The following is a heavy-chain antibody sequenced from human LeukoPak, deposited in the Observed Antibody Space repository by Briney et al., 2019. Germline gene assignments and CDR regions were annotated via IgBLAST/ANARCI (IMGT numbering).Heavy chain of an antibody. Sequence: ASVKVSCKASGYTFTGYYMHWVRQAPGQGLEWMGWINPNSGGTNYAQKFQGWVTMTRDTSISTAYMELSRLRSDDTAVYYCARDIIFGRLGAGTPFDYWGQGTLVTVSS. V-gene: IGHV1-2*04. J-gene: IGHJ4*02. CDR2: INPNSGGT. CDR1: GYTFTGYY. D-gene: IGHD6-19*01. CDR3: ARDIIFGRLGAGTPFDY.